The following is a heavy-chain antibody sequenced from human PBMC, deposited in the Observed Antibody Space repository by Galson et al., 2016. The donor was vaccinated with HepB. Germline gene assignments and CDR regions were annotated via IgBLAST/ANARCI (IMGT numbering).Heavy chain of an antibody. V-gene: IGHV5-51*01. CDR2: IYPGDSDT. D-gene: IGHD2/OR15-2a*01. CDR1: GYKFTSLW. Sequence: QSGAEVKEAGDSLRISCETSGYKFTSLWIAWVRHRPGKGLEWMGNIYPGDSDTRYSPSFQGQVIISADKSINTVYLQWTSLKASGTAIYYCARRGIDAGSDFWGQGTHVSVSS. J-gene: IGHJ4*02. CDR3: ARRGIDAGSDF.